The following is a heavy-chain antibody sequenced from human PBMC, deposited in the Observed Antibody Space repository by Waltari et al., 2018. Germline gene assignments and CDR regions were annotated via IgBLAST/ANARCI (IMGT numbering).Heavy chain of an antibody. J-gene: IGHJ4*02. CDR1: GYTFTGYY. V-gene: IGHV1-2*06. D-gene: IGHD6-19*01. Sequence: QVQLVQSGAEVKKPGASVQVSCKASGYTFTGYYMHWVRQAPGQGLEWMGRINPNSGGTNYAQKFQGRVTMTRDTSISTAYMELSRLRSDDTAVYYCASSGWYGVAIYYFDYWGQGTLVTVSS. CDR2: INPNSGGT. CDR3: ASSGWYGVAIYYFDY.